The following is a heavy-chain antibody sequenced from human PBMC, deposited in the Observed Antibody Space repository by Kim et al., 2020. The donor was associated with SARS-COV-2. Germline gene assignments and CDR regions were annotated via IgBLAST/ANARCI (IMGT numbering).Heavy chain of an antibody. J-gene: IGHJ4*01. CDR3: ARVQSGDLSAYYFDL. Sequence: GGSLRLSCAASGFTFSDYYMTWVRQAPGKGLEWVSYISSSGSYVNYADSVKGRFTISRDNAKNSLYLQMSSLRAEDTALYYCARVQSGDLSAYYFDLWG. CDR1: GFTFSDYY. D-gene: IGHD3-10*01. CDR2: ISSSGSYV. V-gene: IGHV3-11*01.